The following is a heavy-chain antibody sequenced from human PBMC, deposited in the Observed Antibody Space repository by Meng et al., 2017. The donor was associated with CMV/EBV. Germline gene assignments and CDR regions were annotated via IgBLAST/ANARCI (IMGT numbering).Heavy chain of an antibody. CDR3: AKDYDSSGLGAYYFDY. J-gene: IGHJ4*02. V-gene: IGHV3-23*01. CDR1: GLTFSSYA. D-gene: IGHD3-22*01. CDR2: SSGSGGST. Sequence: ESLKISCAASGLTFSSYAMSWVRQAPGKGLEWVSASSGSGGSTYYADSVKGRFTISRDNSKNTLYLQMNSLRAEDTAVYYCAKDYDSSGLGAYYFDYWGQGTLVTVSS.